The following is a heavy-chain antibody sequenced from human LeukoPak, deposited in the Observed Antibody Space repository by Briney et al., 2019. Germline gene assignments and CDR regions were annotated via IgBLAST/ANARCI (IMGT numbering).Heavy chain of an antibody. D-gene: IGHD3-10*01. J-gene: IGHJ3*02. V-gene: IGHV1-18*01. CDR3: ATMVRGFSSHAFDI. Sequence: ASVKVSCKASGYTFTSYGISWVRQTPGQGLEWMGWISAYNGNTNYAQKLQGRVTMTTDTSTSTAYMELRSLRSDDTAVYYCATMVRGFSSHAFDIWGQGTMVTVSS. CDR2: ISAYNGNT. CDR1: GYTFTSYG.